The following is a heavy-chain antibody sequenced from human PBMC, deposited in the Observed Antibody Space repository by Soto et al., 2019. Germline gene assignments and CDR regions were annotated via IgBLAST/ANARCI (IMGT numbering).Heavy chain of an antibody. V-gene: IGHV3-48*01. CDR2: ISSSSTI. CDR3: ARGLHYYDSSVYYGY. D-gene: IGHD3-22*01. Sequence: GGSLRLSCAASGFTFSSYSMNWVRQAPGKGLEWVSYISSSSTIYYADSVKGRFTISRDNAKNSLYLQMNSLRAEDTAVYYCARGLHYYDSSVYYGYWGQGTLVTVSS. J-gene: IGHJ4*02. CDR1: GFTFSSYS.